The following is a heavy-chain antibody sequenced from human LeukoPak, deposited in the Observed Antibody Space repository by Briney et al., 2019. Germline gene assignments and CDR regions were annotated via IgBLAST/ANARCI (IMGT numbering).Heavy chain of an antibody. CDR1: GYTLTELS. V-gene: IGHV1-24*01. CDR3: ATDFSFYGSGSPYNWFDP. Sequence: SVKVSCKVSGYTLTELSMHWVRQAPGKGLEWMGGFDPEDGETIYAQKFQGRVTMTEDTSTDTAYMELSSLRSEDTAVYYCATDFSFYGSGSPYNWFDPWGQGTLVTVSS. D-gene: IGHD3-10*01. CDR2: FDPEDGET. J-gene: IGHJ5*02.